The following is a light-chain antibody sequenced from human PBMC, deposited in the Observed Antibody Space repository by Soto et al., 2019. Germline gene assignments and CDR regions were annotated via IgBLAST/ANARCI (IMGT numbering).Light chain of an antibody. J-gene: IGLJ1*01. V-gene: IGLV2-14*01. CDR3: SSFSSTSTLYV. CDR2: EVS. CDR1: NSDVGGHNY. Sequence: QSVLTQPASVSGSPGQSITISCTGTNSDVGGHNYVSWYQHHPGKAPKLMIYEVSYRPSGVSNRFSGSKSGNTASLTISGLQADDEADYHCSSFSSTSTLYVFGTGTKLTVL.